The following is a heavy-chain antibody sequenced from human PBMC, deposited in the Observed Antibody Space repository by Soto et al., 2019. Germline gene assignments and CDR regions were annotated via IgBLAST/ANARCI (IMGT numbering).Heavy chain of an antibody. J-gene: IGHJ4*02. Sequence: PSETLSLACTVSGGSVVNSSYYWGWIRQYPGKGLEWIGYIYYSGSSYYNPSLKSRVTISVDTSKNHFSLKLSSGTAADTAVYYCARELQIFNYFDYWGQGTLVTSPQ. CDR3: ARELQIFNYFDY. CDR2: IYYSGSS. V-gene: IGHV4-31*03. D-gene: IGHD4-4*01. CDR1: GGSVVNSSYY.